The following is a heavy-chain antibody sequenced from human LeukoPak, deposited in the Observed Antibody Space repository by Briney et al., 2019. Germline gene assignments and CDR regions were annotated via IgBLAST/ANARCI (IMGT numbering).Heavy chain of an antibody. CDR2: IYTSGST. CDR1: GGSISSYY. J-gene: IGHJ4*02. V-gene: IGHV4-4*07. Sequence: SETLSLTCAVSGGSISSYYWSWIRQPAGKGLEWIGRIYTSGSTNYNPSLKSRVTMSVDTSKNQFSLKLSSVTAADTAVYYCASHYYDSSGYSLWGQGTLVTVSS. CDR3: ASHYYDSSGYSL. D-gene: IGHD3-22*01.